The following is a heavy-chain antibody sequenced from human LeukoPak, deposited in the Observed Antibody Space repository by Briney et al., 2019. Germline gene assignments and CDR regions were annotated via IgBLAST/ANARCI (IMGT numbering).Heavy chain of an antibody. CDR3: AREGTAGTNLNWFDR. D-gene: IGHD1-1*01. V-gene: IGHV4-59*01. Sequence: SETLSLTCTVSGGSISSYYWSWIRQPPGKGLEWIGYISYSGSTNFTPSLKSRVTISVDTSKNQFSLKLSSVTAADTAVYYCAREGTAGTNLNWFDRWGQGTLVTVSS. J-gene: IGHJ5*02. CDR1: GGSISSYY. CDR2: ISYSGST.